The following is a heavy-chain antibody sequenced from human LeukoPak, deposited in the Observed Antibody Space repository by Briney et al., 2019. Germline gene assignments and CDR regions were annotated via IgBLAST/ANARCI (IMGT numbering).Heavy chain of an antibody. CDR1: GYTFTSYD. J-gene: IGHJ6*02. D-gene: IGHD3-9*01. CDR3: ARGPYVILTGYLVSYYYYGMDV. V-gene: IGHV1-8*01. CDR2: MNPNSGNT. Sequence: ASVKVSCKASGYTFTSYDINWVRQATGQGLEWMGWMNPNSGNTGYAQKFQGRVTMTRNTSISTAYMELSSLRSEDTAVYYCARGPYVILTGYLVSYYYYGMDVWGQGTTVTVSS.